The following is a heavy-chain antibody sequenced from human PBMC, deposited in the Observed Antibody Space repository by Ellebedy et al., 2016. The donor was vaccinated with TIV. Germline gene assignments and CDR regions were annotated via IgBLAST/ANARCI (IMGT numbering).Heavy chain of an antibody. J-gene: IGHJ2*01. Sequence: KFQGRVTITRDTSASTAYMELSSLRSEDTAVYYCARDAGFYYGSGSYAAWYFDLWGRGTLVTVSS. D-gene: IGHD3-10*01. V-gene: IGHV1-3*01. CDR3: ARDAGFYYGSGSYAAWYFDL.